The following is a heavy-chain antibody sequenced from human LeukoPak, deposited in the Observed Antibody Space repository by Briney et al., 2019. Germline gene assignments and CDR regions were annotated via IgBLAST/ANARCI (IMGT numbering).Heavy chain of an antibody. Sequence: GGSLRLSCGASGLIFSNYGMHWVRQAPGKGLEWVAFTRSDGSDKYYTDSVKGRFTISRDNSKNTLYLQMNSLRAEDTAMYYCGKHDSASDYWGQGTLVTVSS. J-gene: IGHJ4*02. CDR1: GLIFSNYG. CDR3: GKHDSASDY. V-gene: IGHV3-30*02. D-gene: IGHD1-26*01. CDR2: TRSDGSDK.